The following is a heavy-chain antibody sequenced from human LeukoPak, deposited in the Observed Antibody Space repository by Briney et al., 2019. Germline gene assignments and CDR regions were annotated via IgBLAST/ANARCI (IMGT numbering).Heavy chain of an antibody. CDR2: IYYSGST. CDR3: ASTGYYDSSGYQIVFDY. Sequence: SETLSLTCTVSGGSISSSSYYWGWIRQPPGKGLEWIGSIYYSGSTYHNPSLKSRVTISVDTSKNQFSLKLSSVTAADTAVYYCASTGYYDSSGYQIVFDYWGQGTLVTVSS. D-gene: IGHD3-22*01. CDR1: GGSISSSSYY. V-gene: IGHV4-39*01. J-gene: IGHJ4*02.